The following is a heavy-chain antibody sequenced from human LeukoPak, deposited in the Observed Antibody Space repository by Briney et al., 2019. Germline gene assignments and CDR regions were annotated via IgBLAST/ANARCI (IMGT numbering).Heavy chain of an antibody. D-gene: IGHD3-10*01. J-gene: IGHJ4*02. CDR3: ARRWFGEEGFDY. CDR1: GYTFTSYA. CDR2: INAGNGNT. Sequence: GASVKVSCKASGYTFTSYAMHWVRQAPGQRLEWMGWINAGNGNTKYSQKFQGRVTITRDTSASTAYMELSSLRSEDTAVYYCARRWFGEEGFDYWGQGTLVTVSS. V-gene: IGHV1-3*01.